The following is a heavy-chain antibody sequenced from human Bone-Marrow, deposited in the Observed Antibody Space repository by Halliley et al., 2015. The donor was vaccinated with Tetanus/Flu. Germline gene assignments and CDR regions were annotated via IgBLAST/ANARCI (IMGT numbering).Heavy chain of an antibody. D-gene: IGHD5-18*01. CDR1: GFTFSSYW. J-gene: IGHJ6*02. Sequence: SLRLSCAAPGFTFSSYWMSWVRQAPGKGLEWVANIKQDGSEKNYVDSVKGRLTISRDNAKNSLYLQMNSLRAEDTATYYCARVWDGYSFGRLYFYGMDVWGQGTTVTVSS. CDR2: IKQDGSEK. V-gene: IGHV3-7*03. CDR3: ARVWDGYSFGRLYFYGMDV.